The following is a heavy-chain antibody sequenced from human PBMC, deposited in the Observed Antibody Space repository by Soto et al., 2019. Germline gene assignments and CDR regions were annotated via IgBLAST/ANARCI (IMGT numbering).Heavy chain of an antibody. CDR3: AHPRGYGVFDAVDI. CDR2: ISSSGDST. CDR1: GFMFSTYA. Sequence: GGSLRLSCAASGFMFSTYAMNWVRQTPGKGLEWVSAISSSGDSTYYAESVRGRFTISRDNSINTLYLQMRSLRPEDTAVYYCAHPRGYGVFDAVDIWGQGTMGTVS. V-gene: IGHV3-23*01. D-gene: IGHD4-17*01. J-gene: IGHJ3*02.